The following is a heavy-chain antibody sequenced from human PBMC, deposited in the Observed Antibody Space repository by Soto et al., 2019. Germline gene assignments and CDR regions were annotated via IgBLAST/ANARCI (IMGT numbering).Heavy chain of an antibody. CDR3: ARSMGFVVVPAARYYYYGMDV. D-gene: IGHD2-2*01. CDR2: INAGNGNT. CDR1: GYTFTSYA. J-gene: IGHJ6*02. Sequence: GDSVKVSCKASGYTFTSYAMHWVRQAPGQRLEWMGWINAGNGNTKYSQKFQGRVTITRDTSASTAYMELSSLRSEDTAVYYCARSMGFVVVPAARYYYYGMDVWGQGTTLTVFS. V-gene: IGHV1-3*01.